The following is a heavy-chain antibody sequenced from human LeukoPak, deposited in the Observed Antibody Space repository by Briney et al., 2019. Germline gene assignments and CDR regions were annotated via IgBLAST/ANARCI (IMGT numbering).Heavy chain of an antibody. J-gene: IGHJ4*02. CDR1: GFTFDDYA. Sequence: QSGGSLRLSCAASGFTFDDYAMHWVRQAPGKGLEWVSGISGSGGGSTYYADSVKGRFTISRDNSKNTLYLQMNSLRAEDTAVYYCAKDGYSSSRYALLNYFDYWGQGTLVTVSS. D-gene: IGHD6-13*01. CDR2: ISGSGGGST. CDR3: AKDGYSSSRYALLNYFDY. V-gene: IGHV3-23*01.